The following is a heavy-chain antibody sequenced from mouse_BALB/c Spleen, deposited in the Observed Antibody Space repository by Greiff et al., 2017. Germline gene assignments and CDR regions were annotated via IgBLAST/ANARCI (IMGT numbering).Heavy chain of an antibody. V-gene: IGHV7-3*02. D-gene: IGHD4-1*01. CDR2: IRNKANGYTT. CDR3: ARDKLAYFDY. J-gene: IGHJ2*01. Sequence: EVMLVESGGGLVQPGGSLRLSCATSGFTFTDYYMSWVRQPPGKALEWLGFIRNKANGYTTEYSASVKGRFTISRDNSQSILYLQMNTLRAEDSATYYCARDKLAYFDYWGQGTTPTVSS. CDR1: GFTFTDYY.